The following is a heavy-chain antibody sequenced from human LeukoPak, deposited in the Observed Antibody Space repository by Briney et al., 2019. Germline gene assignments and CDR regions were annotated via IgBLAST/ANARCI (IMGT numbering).Heavy chain of an antibody. V-gene: IGHV3-23*01. CDR2: ISGSGGDT. Sequence: PGGSLRLSCAASGFAFSNYAMNWVRQAPGKGLEWVSSISGSGGDTSYADSVKGRFTISRDNSKNTLYLQMNSLRAEDTAVYYCAKQFVDIWGQGTLVTVSS. J-gene: IGHJ5*02. CDR3: AKQFVDI. D-gene: IGHD5-24*01. CDR1: GFAFSNYA.